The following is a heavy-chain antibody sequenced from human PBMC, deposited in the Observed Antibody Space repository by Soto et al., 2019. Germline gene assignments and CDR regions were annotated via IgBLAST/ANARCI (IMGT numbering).Heavy chain of an antibody. Sequence: SETLSLTCTVSVGSISSGDYSWSWIRQRPGKGLEWIGCIYNRGSTFYNPSLKSRVTISVDTSKNQFSLRLSSVTAADTAVYYCARRYYDSSAGFDPWGQGTLVT. V-gene: IGHV4-31*03. CDR2: IYNRGST. CDR1: VGSISSGDYS. J-gene: IGHJ5*02. D-gene: IGHD3-22*01. CDR3: ARRYYDSSAGFDP.